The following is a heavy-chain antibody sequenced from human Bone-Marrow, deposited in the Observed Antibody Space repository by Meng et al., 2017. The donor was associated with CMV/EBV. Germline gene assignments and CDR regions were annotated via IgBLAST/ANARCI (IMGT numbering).Heavy chain of an antibody. V-gene: IGHV4-34*01. Sequence: GSLRLSCAVYGGSFSGYYWSWIRQPPGKGLEWIGEINHSGSTNYNPSLKSRVTISVDTSKNQFSLKLSSVTAADTAVYYCARLGYCSSTSCYTVYYYGMDVWGQGTTVTVSS. D-gene: IGHD2-2*02. CDR2: INHSGST. CDR1: GGSFSGYY. J-gene: IGHJ6*02. CDR3: ARLGYCSSTSCYTVYYYGMDV.